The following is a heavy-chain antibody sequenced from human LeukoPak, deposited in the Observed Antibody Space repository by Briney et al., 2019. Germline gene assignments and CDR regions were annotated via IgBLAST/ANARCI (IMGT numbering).Heavy chain of an antibody. CDR2: IYSAGST. D-gene: IGHD3-22*01. J-gene: IGHJ1*01. CDR3: ARDERSYVGSGRLIAEYFQH. CDR1: GFTVSDTY. V-gene: IGHV3-53*01. Sequence: GGSLRLSCAASGFTVSDTYMSWVRQAPGKGLEWVSFIYSAGSTYYADSVEGRFTISRDNSKNTLYLQMNSLRAEDTAVYYCARDERSYVGSGRLIAEYFQHWGQGTLVTVSS.